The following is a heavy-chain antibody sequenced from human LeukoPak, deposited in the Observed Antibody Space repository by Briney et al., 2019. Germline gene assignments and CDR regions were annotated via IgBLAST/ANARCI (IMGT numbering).Heavy chain of an antibody. CDR1: GFTFSSYW. V-gene: IGHV3-7*01. Sequence: GGSLRLSCAASGFTFSSYWMSWVRQAPGKGLEWVANIKQGGSEKYYVDSVKGRFTISRDNSKNSLFLQMNSLRSEDTALYYCAGTKYYNGPFDYWGQGTLVTVSS. J-gene: IGHJ4*02. CDR3: AGTKYYNGPFDY. CDR2: IKQGGSEK. D-gene: IGHD3-10*01.